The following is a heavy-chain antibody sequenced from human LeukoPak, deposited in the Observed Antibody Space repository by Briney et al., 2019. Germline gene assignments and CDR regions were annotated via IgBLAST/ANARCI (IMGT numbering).Heavy chain of an antibody. V-gene: IGHV4-34*01. J-gene: IGHJ4*02. CDR2: INHSGST. Sequence: PSETLSLTCAVYGGSFSGYYWSWIRQPPGKGLEWIGEINHSGSTNYNPSLKSRVTISVDTSKNQFSLKLSSVTAADTAVYYCARLRQGCSLFSADYWGQGTLVTVSS. CDR3: ARLRQGCSLFSADY. D-gene: IGHD2-15*01. CDR1: GGSFSGYY.